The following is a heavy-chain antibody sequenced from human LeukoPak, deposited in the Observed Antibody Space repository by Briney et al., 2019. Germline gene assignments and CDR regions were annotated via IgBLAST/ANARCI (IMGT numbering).Heavy chain of an antibody. V-gene: IGHV3-23*01. CDR2: ISGSAGGT. D-gene: IGHD2-21*02. CDR3: AKDTGYCGGDCYSY. CDR1: GFXFSNYA. Sequence: GGSLRLSCAASGFXFSNYAMNWVRQAPGRGLEWVSLISGSAGGTYYADSVKGRFTISRDNSKNTLYLQMNSLRAEDTAIYYCAKDTGYCGGDCYSYWGQGTLVTVSS. J-gene: IGHJ4*02.